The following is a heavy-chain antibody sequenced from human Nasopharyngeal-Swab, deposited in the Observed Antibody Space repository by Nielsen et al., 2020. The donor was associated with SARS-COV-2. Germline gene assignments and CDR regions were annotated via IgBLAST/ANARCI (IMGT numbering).Heavy chain of an antibody. CDR3: ARDVAIVGATLEN. V-gene: IGHV3-48*02. D-gene: IGHD1-26*01. CDR1: DFTMSRNG. J-gene: IGHJ4*02. Sequence: GGSLRLSCAASDFTMSRNGMHWVRQAPGKGLEGVAYISSSSSTSYYADPVQGRFTISRDNPKNSLYLQMNSLRDEDTALYYCARDVAIVGATLENWGQGTLVTVSS. CDR2: ISSSSSTS.